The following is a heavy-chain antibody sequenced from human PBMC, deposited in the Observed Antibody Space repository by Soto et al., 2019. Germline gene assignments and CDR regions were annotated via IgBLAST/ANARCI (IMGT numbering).Heavy chain of an antibody. D-gene: IGHD4-17*01. Sequence: ASVKVSCKASGYTFTSYYMHWVRQAPGQGLEWMGIINPSGGSTSYAQKFQGRVTMTTDESTSTAYMELSSLRSEDTAVYYCARASPMNDYGDYDRDDWGQGIRVTVAS. CDR2: INPSGGST. CDR1: GYTFTSYY. V-gene: IGHV1-46*01. CDR3: ARASPMNDYGDYDRDD. J-gene: IGHJ4*02.